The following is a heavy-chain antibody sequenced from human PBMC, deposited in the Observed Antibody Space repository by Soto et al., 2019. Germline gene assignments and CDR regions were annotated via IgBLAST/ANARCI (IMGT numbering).Heavy chain of an antibody. D-gene: IGHD2-2*01. CDR3: AKSLSAIPGDS. V-gene: IGHV3-33*06. J-gene: IGHJ4*02. Sequence: GGSLRLSCAASGFTFSSYGMHWVRQAPGKGLEWVAVIWYDGSKKYYADSVKGRFTISRDNSKNTLYLQMNSLRAEDTAVYHCAKSLSAIPGDSWGQGTLVTVSS. CDR1: GFTFSSYG. CDR2: IWYDGSKK.